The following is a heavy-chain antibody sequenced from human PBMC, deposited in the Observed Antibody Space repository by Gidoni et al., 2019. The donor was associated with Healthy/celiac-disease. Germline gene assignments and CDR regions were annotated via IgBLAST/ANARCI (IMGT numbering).Heavy chain of an antibody. D-gene: IGHD3-3*01. CDR3: ARPNPKGPIH. CDR1: GFTVSSNY. Sequence: EVQLVETGGGLIQHGGYLRLSCADSGFTVSSNYMSWVRQAPGKGLEWVSVIYSGGSTYYADSVKGRFTISRDNSKNTLYLQMNRLRAEDTAVYYCARPNPKGPIHWGQGTLVTVSS. CDR2: IYSGGST. J-gene: IGHJ4*02. V-gene: IGHV3-53*02.